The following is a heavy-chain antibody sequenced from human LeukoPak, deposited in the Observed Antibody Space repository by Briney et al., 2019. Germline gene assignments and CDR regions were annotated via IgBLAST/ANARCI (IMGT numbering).Heavy chain of an antibody. CDR1: GFTFSSYG. V-gene: IGHV3-30*02. Sequence: GGSLRLSCAASGFTFSSYGMHWVRQAPGKGLEWVAFIRYDGSNKYYADSVKGRFTISRDNSKNTLYLQMNSLRAEDTAVYYCAPGRFLEWLSPPADYWGQGTLVTVSS. CDR3: APGRFLEWLSPPADY. J-gene: IGHJ4*02. CDR2: IRYDGSNK. D-gene: IGHD3-3*01.